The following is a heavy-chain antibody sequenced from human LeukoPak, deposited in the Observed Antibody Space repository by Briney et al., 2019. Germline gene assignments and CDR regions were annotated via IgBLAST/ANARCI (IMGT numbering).Heavy chain of an antibody. CDR1: EFTFSSYA. J-gene: IGHJ4*02. V-gene: IGHV3-23*01. D-gene: IGHD6-19*01. Sequence: GGSLRLSCAGSEFTFSSYAMSWVRQAPGKGLEWVSAISGSGGSTYYADSVKGRFTISRDNSKNTLYLQMNSLRAEDTAVYYCAKGAAGSGWYWGPYFDYWGQGTLVTVSS. CDR2: ISGSGGST. CDR3: AKGAAGSGWYWGPYFDY.